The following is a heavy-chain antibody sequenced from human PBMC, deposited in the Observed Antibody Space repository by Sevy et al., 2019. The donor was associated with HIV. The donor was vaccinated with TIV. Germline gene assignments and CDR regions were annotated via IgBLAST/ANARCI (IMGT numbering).Heavy chain of an antibody. CDR1: GYTFTSYK. CDR2: VSAHNGDT. Sequence: GASVKVSCKTSGYTFTSYKITWVRQAPGQGLEWMGWVSAHNGDTNYAQRFRGRVTMTTDTSTSTAYMDLRSLRSDDTAVYYCVRAYCSGGRCYSGAYWGQGTLVTVSS. V-gene: IGHV1-18*01. J-gene: IGHJ4*02. D-gene: IGHD2-15*01. CDR3: VRAYCSGGRCYSGAY.